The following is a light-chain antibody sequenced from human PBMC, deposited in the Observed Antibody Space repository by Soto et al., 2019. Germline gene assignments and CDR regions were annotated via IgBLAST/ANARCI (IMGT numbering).Light chain of an antibody. CDR1: QSVSSN. Sequence: EIVMTHSPATLSVSPCDGATLSFSARQSVSSNLAWYQQKPGQAPRLLIYYASTRATGIPARFSGSGSGTEFTLTISSLQSEDFAVYYCQQYHNWPPSWTFGQGTKVDIK. CDR3: QQYHNWPPSWT. V-gene: IGKV3-15*01. CDR2: YAS. J-gene: IGKJ1*01.